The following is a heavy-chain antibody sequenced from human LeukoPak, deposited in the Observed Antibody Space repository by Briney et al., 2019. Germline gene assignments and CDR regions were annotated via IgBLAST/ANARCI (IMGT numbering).Heavy chain of an antibody. V-gene: IGHV6-1*01. CDR2: TYYRSKWYN. Sequence: SQTLSLTCAISGDSVSSNSAAWTWIRQSPSRGLQWLGRTYYRSKWYNDYAVSVKSRITINPDTSKNQFSLQLNPVTPEDTAVYFCARELIHRGGSYPDYWGQGTLITVSS. CDR3: ARELIHRGGSYPDY. D-gene: IGHD1-26*01. J-gene: IGHJ4*02. CDR1: GDSVSSNSAA.